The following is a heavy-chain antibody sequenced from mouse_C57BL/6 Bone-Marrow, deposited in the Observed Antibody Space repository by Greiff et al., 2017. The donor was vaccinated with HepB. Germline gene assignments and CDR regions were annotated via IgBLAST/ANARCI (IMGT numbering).Heavy chain of an antibody. V-gene: IGHV1-12*01. J-gene: IGHJ2*01. CDR1: GYTFTSYY. CDR3: ARGRTLDY. Sequence: QVQLKEPGAELVRPGASVKMSCKASGYTFTSYYMHWVKQTPRQGLEWIGAIYPRNGDTSYNQKFKGKATLTVDKSSSTAYMQRSSLTSEDSAVYICARGRTLDYWGRGTTLTVSS. CDR2: IYPRNGDT.